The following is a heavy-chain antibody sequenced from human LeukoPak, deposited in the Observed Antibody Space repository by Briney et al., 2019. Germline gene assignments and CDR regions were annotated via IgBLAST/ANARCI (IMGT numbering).Heavy chain of an antibody. CDR2: IYYSGTT. Sequence: SETLSLTCTVSGGSISSSSYYWGWIRQPPGKGLEWIGSIYYSGTTYYNPSLKIRVTISVDTSKNKFSLKLSSVTAADTAVYYCARAIYYYDSSGYYPPTYYYYGMDVWGQGTTVTVSS. J-gene: IGHJ6*02. CDR3: ARAIYYYDSSGYYPPTYYYYGMDV. D-gene: IGHD3-22*01. V-gene: IGHV4-39*07. CDR1: GGSISSSSYY.